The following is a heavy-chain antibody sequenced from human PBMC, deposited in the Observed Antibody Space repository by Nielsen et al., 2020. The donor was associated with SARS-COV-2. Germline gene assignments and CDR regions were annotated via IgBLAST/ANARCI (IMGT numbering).Heavy chain of an antibody. Sequence: GESLKISCAASGFTFNSFGMHWVRQAPGKGLEWVAVISYDASKEYYSDSVKGRFTISRDNSKNTLYLQMNSLRPEDTAVYHCAKDVWSGAHQIGPDYWGQGTLVTVSS. CDR3: AKDVWSGAHQIGPDY. V-gene: IGHV3-30*18. J-gene: IGHJ4*02. CDR2: ISYDASKE. CDR1: GFTFNSFG. D-gene: IGHD3-3*01.